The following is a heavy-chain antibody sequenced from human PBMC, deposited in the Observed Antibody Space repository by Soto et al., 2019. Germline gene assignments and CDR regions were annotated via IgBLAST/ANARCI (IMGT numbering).Heavy chain of an antibody. D-gene: IGHD3-10*01. V-gene: IGHV4-39*01. Sequence: SETLSLTCTVSGGSISSSSYSWGWIRQPPGKGPEWIGTFYYSGSTYYNPSLKSRVTISVETSKNQFFLRLSSVTAADTAVYYCAKGGSGSYSNAFDIWGQGTMVTVSS. CDR1: GGSISSSSYS. J-gene: IGHJ3*02. CDR3: AKGGSGSYSNAFDI. CDR2: FYYSGST.